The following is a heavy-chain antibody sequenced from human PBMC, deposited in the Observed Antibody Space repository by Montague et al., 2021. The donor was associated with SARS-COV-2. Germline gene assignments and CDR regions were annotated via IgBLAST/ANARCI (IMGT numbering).Heavy chain of an antibody. CDR2: IYASGST. J-gene: IGHJ5*02. V-gene: IGHV4-61*02. CDR3: AGDLSSSWSYWFDP. CDR1: GGYISSGSYY. Sequence: TLSLTCTVPGGYISSGSYYWSWIRQPAGRGMEWIGRIYASGSTKYNPSLKSRVTISVDTSKNQFSLKVSSVTAADTAVYYCAGDLSSSWSYWFDPWGQGTLVTVSS. D-gene: IGHD6-13*01.